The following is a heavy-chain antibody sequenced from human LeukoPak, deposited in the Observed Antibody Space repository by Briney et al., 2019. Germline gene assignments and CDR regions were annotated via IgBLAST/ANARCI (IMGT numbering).Heavy chain of an antibody. D-gene: IGHD3-16*01. Sequence: GGSLRLSCAASGFTFSDYAMSWVRQAPVKGLEWISPISNGGDTTYYADSVKGRFTISRGNAKNSLYLQMNSVRDEDTAVYYCARDWGLAGYVLDHWGQGTLVTVSS. J-gene: IGHJ4*02. CDR1: GFTFSDYA. V-gene: IGHV3-23*01. CDR2: ISNGGDTT. CDR3: ARDWGLAGYVLDH.